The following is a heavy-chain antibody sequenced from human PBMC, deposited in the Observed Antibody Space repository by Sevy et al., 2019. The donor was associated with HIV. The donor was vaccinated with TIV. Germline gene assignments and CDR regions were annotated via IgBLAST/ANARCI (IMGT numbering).Heavy chain of an antibody. CDR3: ARLFGGDDFDWPAVH. CDR2: IYYSGST. CDR1: GGSISSSSYY. D-gene: IGHD3-9*01. J-gene: IGHJ4*02. Sequence: SETLSLTCTVSGGSISSSSYYWGWIRQPPGKGLEWIGSIYYSGSTYYNPSLKSRVTISVDTSKNQFSLKLGSVTAADTAVYYCARLFGGDDFDWPAVHWGQGTLVTVSS. V-gene: IGHV4-39*01.